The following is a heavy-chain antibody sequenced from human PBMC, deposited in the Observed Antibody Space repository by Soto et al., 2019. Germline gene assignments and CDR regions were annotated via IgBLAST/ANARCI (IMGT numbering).Heavy chain of an antibody. Sequence: TLSLTCNVSGGSISKFYWAWIRKTAGNGLEWMGRVYATGTTDYNPSLRSRVAMSVDISKKTFSLRLRSVTGADSGVYYCVRDGSKSLRDWFDPWGQGILVTVSS. J-gene: IGHJ5*02. CDR3: VRDGSKSLRDWFDP. V-gene: IGHV4-4*07. CDR1: GGSISKFY. CDR2: VYATGTT.